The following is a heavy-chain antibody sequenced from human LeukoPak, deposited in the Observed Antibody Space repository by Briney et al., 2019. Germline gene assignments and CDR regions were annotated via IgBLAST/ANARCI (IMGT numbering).Heavy chain of an antibody. CDR3: AKDGYCSSTSCYLDRPLGY. Sequence: GGSLRLSCAASGFTFSSYAVSWVRQAPWKGLEWVSAISGSGGSTYYADSVKGRFTISRDNSKNTLYLQMNSLRAEDTAVYYCAKDGYCSSTSCYLDRPLGYWGQGTLVTVSS. V-gene: IGHV3-23*01. CDR2: ISGSGGST. J-gene: IGHJ4*02. CDR1: GFTFSSYA. D-gene: IGHD2-2*03.